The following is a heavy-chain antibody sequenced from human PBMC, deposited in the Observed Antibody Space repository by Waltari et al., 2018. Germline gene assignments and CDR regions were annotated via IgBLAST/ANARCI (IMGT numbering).Heavy chain of an antibody. Sequence: QVQLVQSGAEVKKPGASVKVSCKASGYTFTGYYMHWVRRAPGQGLEWMGRINPNSSGTNYAQKFQGRVTMTSDTSISTAYMELSRLRSDDTAVYYCARANYPRIAAAGSDDAFDIWGQGTMVTVSS. V-gene: IGHV1-2*06. CDR3: ARANYPRIAAAGSDDAFDI. J-gene: IGHJ3*02. D-gene: IGHD6-13*01. CDR2: INPNSSGT. CDR1: GYTFTGYY.